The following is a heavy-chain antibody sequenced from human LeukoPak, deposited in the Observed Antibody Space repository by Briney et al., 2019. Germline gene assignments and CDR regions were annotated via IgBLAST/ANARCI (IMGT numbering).Heavy chain of an antibody. CDR3: AHIVLGFQGSPDY. V-gene: IGHV3-23*01. J-gene: IGHJ4*02. CDR2: ISGSGGST. D-gene: IGHD2-8*02. Sequence: PGGSLRLSCAASGFTFSSYAMSWVRQAPGKGLEWVSAISGSGGSTYYADSVKGRFTISRDNSKNTLYLQMNSLRAEDTAVYYCAHIVLGFQGSPDYWGQGTLVTVSS. CDR1: GFTFSSYA.